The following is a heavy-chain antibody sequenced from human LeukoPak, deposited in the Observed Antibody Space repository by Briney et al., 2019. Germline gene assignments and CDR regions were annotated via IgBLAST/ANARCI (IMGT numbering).Heavy chain of an antibody. CDR2: INPNSGGT. D-gene: IGHD2-2*01. V-gene: IGHV1-2*02. Sequence: GASVKVSCEASGYTFTGYYMHWVRQAPGQGLEWMGWINPNSGGTNYAQKFQGRVTITADESTSTAYMELSSLRSEDTAVYYCARSRRVRYCSNISCYAGFFEYWGQGTLVTVSS. CDR3: ARSRRVRYCSNISCYAGFFEY. CDR1: GYTFTGYY. J-gene: IGHJ4*02.